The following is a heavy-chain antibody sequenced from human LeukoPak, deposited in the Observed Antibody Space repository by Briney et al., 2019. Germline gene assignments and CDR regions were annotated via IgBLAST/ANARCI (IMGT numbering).Heavy chain of an antibody. CDR1: RYTFTSYG. V-gene: IGHV1-18*04. D-gene: IGHD3-10*01. J-gene: IGHJ3*02. CDR3: ARDGPPMVRGVITAFDI. CDR2: IGAYNGNT. Sequence: ASVTVSCKASRYTFTSYGISWVRQAPGQGLEWMGWIGAYNGNTNYAQKLQGRVTMTTDTSTSTAYMELRSLRSDDTAVYYCARDGPPMVRGVITAFDIWGQGTMVTVSS.